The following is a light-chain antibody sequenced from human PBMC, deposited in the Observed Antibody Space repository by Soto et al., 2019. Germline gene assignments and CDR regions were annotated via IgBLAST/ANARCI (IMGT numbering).Light chain of an antibody. Sequence: EVVLTQSPVTLSLSAGEIATLSCRASRSFRGLLAWYQQKPGQAPRLLIYYAYNRATGIPPRFSGSGSGTDFTLTISSLEPEDSAVYYCQQRSNWPITFGQGTRLEIK. CDR1: RSFRGL. CDR2: YAY. J-gene: IGKJ5*01. CDR3: QQRSNWPIT. V-gene: IGKV3-11*01.